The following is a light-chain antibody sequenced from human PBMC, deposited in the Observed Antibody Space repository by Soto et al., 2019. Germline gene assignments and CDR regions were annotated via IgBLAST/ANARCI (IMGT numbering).Light chain of an antibody. CDR1: SSDVGTYNL. V-gene: IGLV2-23*01. CDR2: EGN. J-gene: IGLJ3*02. CDR3: CSYAGSSTWV. Sequence: QSALTQPASVSGSPGQSITISCTGISSDVGTYNLVSWYQHHPGKAPKLIIYEGNKRPSGVSNRFSGSKSDTTASLTISGLLAEDGADYCCCSYAGSSTWVFGGGTKSPS.